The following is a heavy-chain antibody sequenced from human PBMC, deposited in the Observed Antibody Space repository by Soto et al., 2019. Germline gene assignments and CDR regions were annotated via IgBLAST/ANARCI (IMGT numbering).Heavy chain of an antibody. V-gene: IGHV5-10-1*01. CDR2: IDPSDSYT. J-gene: IGHJ6*02. D-gene: IGHD2-2*03. Sequence: PGESLKISCQGSGYSFTSYWISWVRQMPRKGLEWMGRIDPSDSYTNYSPSFQGHVTISADKSISTAYLQWSSLKASDTAMDYWARVDIVVVREGMDVWGQGTTVTVSS. CDR1: GYSFTSYW. CDR3: ARVDIVVVREGMDV.